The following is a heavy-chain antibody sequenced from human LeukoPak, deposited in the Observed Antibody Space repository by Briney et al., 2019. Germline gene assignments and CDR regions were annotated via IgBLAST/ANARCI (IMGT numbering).Heavy chain of an antibody. CDR3: AKELERPRMDY. D-gene: IGHD1-1*01. CDR1: GFTVSSNY. CDR2: IYSGGST. Sequence: GGSLRLSCAASGFTVSSNYMSWVRQAPGKGLEWVSVIYSGGSTYYADSVKGRFTISRDNSKNTLYLQMNSLRAEDTAVYYCAKELERPRMDYWGQGTLVTVSS. J-gene: IGHJ4*02. V-gene: IGHV3-53*01.